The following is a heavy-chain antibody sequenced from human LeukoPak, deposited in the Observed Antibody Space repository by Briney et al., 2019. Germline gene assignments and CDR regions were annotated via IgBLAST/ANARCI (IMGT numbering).Heavy chain of an antibody. CDR3: VKDAIQRNGVYDAFDI. V-gene: IGHV3-23*01. J-gene: IGHJ3*02. D-gene: IGHD5-18*01. CDR2: LGGSGDDP. CDR1: GFTFSDYA. Sequence: QPGGSLRLSCAASGFTFSDYAMNWVRQAPGKGREWVSYLGGSGDDPEYADSEKGHFTVSRDNSRNTLYLQMNSLRAEDTAVYYCVKDAIQRNGVYDAFDIWGQGAMVTVSS.